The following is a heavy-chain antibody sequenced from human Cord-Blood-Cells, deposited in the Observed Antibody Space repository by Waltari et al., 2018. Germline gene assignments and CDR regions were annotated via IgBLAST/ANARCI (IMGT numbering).Heavy chain of an antibody. CDR2: INHSGST. V-gene: IGHV4-34*01. J-gene: IGHJ6*02. Sequence: QVQLQQWGAGLLKPSETLFLTCAVYGGSFSGYYWSWIRQPPGKGLEWIGEINHSGSTNYNPSLKSRVTISVDTSKNQFSLKLSSVTAADTAVYYCAREGGRNYYDSSGYYYYYGMDVWGQGTTVTVSS. D-gene: IGHD3-22*01. CDR1: GGSFSGYY. CDR3: AREGGRNYYDSSGYYYYYGMDV.